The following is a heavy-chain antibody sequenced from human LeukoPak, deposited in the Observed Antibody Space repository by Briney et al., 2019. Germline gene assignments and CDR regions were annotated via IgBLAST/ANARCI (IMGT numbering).Heavy chain of an antibody. Sequence: GASVTVSCKASGYTFTSYAISWVRQAPGQGLEWMGGIIPIFGTANYAQKFQGRVTITADESTSTAYMELSSLRSEDTAVYYCARDLYDYVWGSYRYTDAFDIWGQGTMVTVSS. J-gene: IGHJ3*02. CDR1: GYTFTSYA. CDR3: ARDLYDYVWGSYRYTDAFDI. V-gene: IGHV1-69*13. D-gene: IGHD3-16*02. CDR2: IIPIFGTA.